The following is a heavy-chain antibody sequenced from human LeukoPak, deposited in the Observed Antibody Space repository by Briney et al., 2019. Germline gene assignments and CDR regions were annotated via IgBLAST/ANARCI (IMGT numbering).Heavy chain of an antibody. CDR3: ARVDYGSGSYYKALQFDY. V-gene: IGHV3-7*03. J-gene: IGHJ4*02. Sequence: GGSLRLSCAASGFTFSSYWMSWVRQAPGKGLEWVANIKQDGSEKYYVDSVKGRFTISRDNAKNSLYLQMNSLRAEDTAVYYCARVDYGSGSYYKALQFDYWGQGTLVTVSS. CDR1: GFTFSSYW. CDR2: IKQDGSEK. D-gene: IGHD3-10*01.